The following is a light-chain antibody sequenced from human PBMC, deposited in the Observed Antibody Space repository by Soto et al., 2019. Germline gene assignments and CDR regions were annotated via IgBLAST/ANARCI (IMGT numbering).Light chain of an antibody. J-gene: IGKJ2*01. V-gene: IGKV1-27*01. CDR3: QQYNTYS. CDR2: AAS. CDR1: QGIRNY. Sequence: DIQMTQSPSSLSVSIGDRVTITCRASQGIRNYLAWYQQKPGKVPELLMYAASTLQSGVPSRFSGSGSGTDFTLTINNLQPEDVATYYCQQYNTYSFGQGTKLEIK.